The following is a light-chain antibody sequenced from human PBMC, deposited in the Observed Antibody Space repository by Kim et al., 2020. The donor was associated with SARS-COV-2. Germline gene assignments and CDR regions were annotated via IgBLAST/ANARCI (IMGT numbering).Light chain of an antibody. CDR2: CSS. CDR1: QIVCTN. Sequence: VFPGEEATLSCSARQIVCTNVAWYQQKPGQAPQLLIYCSSTRAAGIPARFSGSGSGTEFTLTISSLESEDLAVYSCQQYDDWPPWTFGQGTKVEI. V-gene: IGKV3-15*01. J-gene: IGKJ1*01. CDR3: QQYDDWPPWT.